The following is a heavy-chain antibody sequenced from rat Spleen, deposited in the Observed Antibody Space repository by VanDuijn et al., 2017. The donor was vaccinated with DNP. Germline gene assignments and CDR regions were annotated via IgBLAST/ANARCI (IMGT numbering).Heavy chain of an antibody. D-gene: IGHD1-1*01. J-gene: IGHJ2*01. CDR3: ARWVRYFDT. CDR1: GYSITSNY. V-gene: IGHV3-1*01. CDR2: INYSGSI. Sequence: EVQLQESGPGLVKPSQSLSLTCSVTGYSITSNYWGWIRKFPGNKMEWMGYINYSGSIRYNPSLTSRVSITRDTSTNQFFLQLNSVTTEDTATYYCARWVRYFDTWGQGVMVTVSS.